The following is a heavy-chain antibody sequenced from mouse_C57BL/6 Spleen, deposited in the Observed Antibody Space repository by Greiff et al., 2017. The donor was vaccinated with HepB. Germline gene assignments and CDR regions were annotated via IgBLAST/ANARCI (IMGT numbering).Heavy chain of an antibody. V-gene: IGHV14-4*01. Sequence: VQLQQSGAELVRPGASVKLSCTASGFNIKDDYMHWVKQRPEQGLEWIGWIDPENGDTEYASKFQGKATITADTSSNTAYLQLSSLTSEDTAVYYCTIRDYDAFDYWGQGTTLTVSS. CDR1: GFNIKDDY. D-gene: IGHD2-4*01. CDR2: IDPENGDT. J-gene: IGHJ2*01. CDR3: TIRDYDAFDY.